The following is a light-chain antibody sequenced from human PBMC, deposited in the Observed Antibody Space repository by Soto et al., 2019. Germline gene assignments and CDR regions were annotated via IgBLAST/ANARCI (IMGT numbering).Light chain of an antibody. Sequence: QSALTQPPSASGSPGQSVTISCTGTSTDVGGYNSVSWYQQHPGKVPVLIIYEVSKRPSGVPDRFSGSKSVNTASLTVAGLHADDEADYYCSSYAGSNNLVFGGGTKLTVL. CDR2: EVS. J-gene: IGLJ2*01. CDR3: SSYAGSNNLV. CDR1: STDVGGYNS. V-gene: IGLV2-8*01.